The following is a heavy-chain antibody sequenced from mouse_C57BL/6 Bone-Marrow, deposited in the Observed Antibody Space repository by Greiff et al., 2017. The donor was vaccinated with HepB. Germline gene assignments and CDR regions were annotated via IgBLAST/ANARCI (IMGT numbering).Heavy chain of an antibody. J-gene: IGHJ4*01. CDR2: IYPGSGST. CDR1: GYTFTSYW. V-gene: IGHV1-55*01. Sequence: QVQLQQPGAELVKPGASVKMSCKASGYTFTSYWITWVKQRPGQGLEWIGDIYPGSGSTNYNEKFKSKATLTVDTSSSTAFMQLSSLTSEDSAVYYCARNGILPTVVATYAMDYWGQGTSVTVSS. CDR3: ARNGILPTVVATYAMDY. D-gene: IGHD1-1*01.